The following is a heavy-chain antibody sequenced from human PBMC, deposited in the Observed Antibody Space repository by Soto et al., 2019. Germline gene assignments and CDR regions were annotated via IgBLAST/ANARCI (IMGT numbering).Heavy chain of an antibody. V-gene: IGHV4-39*01. D-gene: IGHD4-17*01. CDR2: IYYSGST. Sequence: QLQLQESGPGLVKPSETLSLTCTVSGGSISSSSYSWGWIRQPPGKGLEWIGSIYYSGSTYYNPSLKSRVTISVDTSKNQFSLKLSSVTAADTAVYYCASPVYGDGAIYYWGQGTLVTVSS. CDR3: ASPVYGDGAIYY. J-gene: IGHJ4*02. CDR1: GGSISSSSYS.